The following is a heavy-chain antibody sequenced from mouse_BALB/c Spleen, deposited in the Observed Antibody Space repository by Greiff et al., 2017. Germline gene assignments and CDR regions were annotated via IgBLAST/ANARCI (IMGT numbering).Heavy chain of an antibody. V-gene: IGHV1-69*02. CDR2: IYPSDSYT. D-gene: IGHD2-14*01. CDR1: GYTFTSYW. CDR3: TREGAFYRYDGFDY. J-gene: IGHJ2*01. Sequence: VQLQQSGAELVRPGASVKLSCKASGYTFTSYWINWVKQRPGQGLEWIGNIYPSDSYTNYNQKFKDKATLTVDKSSSTAYMQLSSPTSEDSAVYYCTREGAFYRYDGFDYWGQGTTLTVSS.